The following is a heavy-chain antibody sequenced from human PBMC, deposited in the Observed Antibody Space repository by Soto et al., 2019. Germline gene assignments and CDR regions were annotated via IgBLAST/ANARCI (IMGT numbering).Heavy chain of an antibody. J-gene: IGHJ4*02. CDR1: GFTFSSYA. D-gene: IGHD6-19*01. CDR3: TRETMTIRLYFDY. Sequence: GGSLRLSCAASGFTFSSYAMHWVRQAPGKGLEWVAVISYDGSNEYYADSVKGRFTISRDNSKNTLYLQANSLRAEDTAIYYCTRETMTIRLYFDYWGQGALVTVSS. V-gene: IGHV3-30-3*01. CDR2: ISYDGSNE.